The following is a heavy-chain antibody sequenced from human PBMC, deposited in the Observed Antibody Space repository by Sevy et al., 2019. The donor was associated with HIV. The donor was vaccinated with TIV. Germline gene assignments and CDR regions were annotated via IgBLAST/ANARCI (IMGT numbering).Heavy chain of an antibody. CDR3: ARRDGYNLPFAY. Sequence: SETLSLTCTVSGGSISSGGYYWSWIRQHPGKGLEWIGYIYYSGSTYYNPSLKSRVTISVDTSKNQFSLKLSSVTAADTAVYYCARRDGYNLPFAYWGQGTLVTVSS. CDR2: IYYSGST. D-gene: IGHD1-1*01. CDR1: GGSISSGGYY. V-gene: IGHV4-31*03. J-gene: IGHJ4*02.